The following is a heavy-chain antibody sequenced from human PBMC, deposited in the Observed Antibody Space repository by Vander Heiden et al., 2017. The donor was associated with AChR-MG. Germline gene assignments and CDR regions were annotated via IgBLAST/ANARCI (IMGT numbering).Heavy chain of an antibody. D-gene: IGHD2-8*01. CDR2: IRTSSTTM. CDR3: ARHGGVFARSWFDP. CDR1: AFTFSDYS. Sequence: QVQLVASGGGLVKPGGSLRLSCAASAFTFSDYSMSWMRQAPGKGLEWISDIRTSSTTMSYADSVKGRFTISRDNAKNSLFLQMNSLRADDTAMYYCARHGGVFARSWFDPCGQGTLVTVSS. V-gene: IGHV3-11*01. J-gene: IGHJ5*02.